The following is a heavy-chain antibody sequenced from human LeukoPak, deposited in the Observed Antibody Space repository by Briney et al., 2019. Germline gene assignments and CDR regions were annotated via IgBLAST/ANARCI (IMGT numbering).Heavy chain of an antibody. CDR2: IIPILGIA. CDR3: ATIDSSGLIDY. V-gene: IGHV1-69*02. D-gene: IGHD3-22*01. J-gene: IGHJ4*02. Sequence: GASVKVSCKASGYTFTGYYMHWVRQAPGQGLEWMGRIIPILGIANYAQKFQGRVTITADKSTSTAYMELSSLRSEDTAVYYCATIDSSGLIDYWGQGTLVTVSS. CDR1: GYTFTGYY.